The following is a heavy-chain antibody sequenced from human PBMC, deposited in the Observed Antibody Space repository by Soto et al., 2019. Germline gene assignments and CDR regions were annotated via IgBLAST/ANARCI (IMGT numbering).Heavy chain of an antibody. J-gene: IGHJ6*02. CDR2: IKSKTDGGTT. D-gene: IGHD3-22*01. CDR1: GFPFSNAW. CDR3: TTSTYYYDSSGYMAPNYYYGMDV. Sequence: GGSLRLCCSASGFPFSNAWMNWVRQAPGKGLEWVGRIKSKTDGGTTDYAAPVKGRFTISRDDSKNTPYLQMNSLKTEDTAVYYCTTSTYYYDSSGYMAPNYYYGMDVWGQGTTVTVSS. V-gene: IGHV3-15*07.